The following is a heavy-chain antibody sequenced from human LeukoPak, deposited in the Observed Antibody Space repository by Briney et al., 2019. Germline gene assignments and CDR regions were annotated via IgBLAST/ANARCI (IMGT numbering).Heavy chain of an antibody. CDR2: IYYSGST. J-gene: IGHJ4*02. CDR3: ARDPGEYDSSGYYAFDY. V-gene: IGHV4-39*07. D-gene: IGHD3-22*01. CDR1: GGSISSSSYY. Sequence: PSETLSLTCTVSGGSISSSSYYWGWIRQPPGKGLEWIGSIYYSGSTYYNPSLKSRVTISVDTSKNQFSLKLSSVTAADTAVYYCARDPGEYDSSGYYAFDYWGQGTLVTVSS.